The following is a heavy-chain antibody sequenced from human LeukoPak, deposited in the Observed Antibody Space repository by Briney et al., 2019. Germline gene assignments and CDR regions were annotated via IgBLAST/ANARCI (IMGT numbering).Heavy chain of an antibody. CDR1: GFIFSNYW. CDR3: GGGHYYGMDV. V-gene: IGHV3-74*01. J-gene: IGHJ6*02. Sequence: QTRGSLRLSCAAAGFIFSNYWMHWVRQAPGGGLVWVSPINSDGSTTSYADSVKGRFTISRDNAKNTLYMRVNRLRPEDTALYYSGGGHYYGMDVWGQGTTVTVSS. CDR2: INSDGSTT.